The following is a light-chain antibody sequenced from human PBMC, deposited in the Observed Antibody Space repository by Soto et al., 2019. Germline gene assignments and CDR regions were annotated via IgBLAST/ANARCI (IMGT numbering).Light chain of an antibody. CDR2: DAS. CDR1: QSVSNY. CDR3: QQSRKMPLT. Sequence: EIVLTQSPATLSLSPGERATLSCRASQSVSNYLAWYQLKSGQAPRLLIYDASNRATGIPARFSGTGSGTDFTLTISSLEAEDFAVYYCQQSRKMPLTFGDGTKVDIK. J-gene: IGKJ1*01. V-gene: IGKV3-11*01.